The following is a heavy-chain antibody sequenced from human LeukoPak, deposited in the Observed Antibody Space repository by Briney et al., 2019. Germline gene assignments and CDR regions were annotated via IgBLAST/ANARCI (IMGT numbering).Heavy chain of an antibody. CDR1: GFPFSDYS. J-gene: IGHJ4*02. CDR2: ISHDGGNK. V-gene: IGHV3-30*18. CDR3: AKVRWGSDNALDS. Sequence: GGSLRLSCAASGFPFSDYSMYWVRQAPGKGLEWLAVISHDGGNKHYADSVKGRITISRDNSMNTLYLQMNSLTAEDTAVCYCAKVRWGSDNALDSWGQGTLVTGSS. D-gene: IGHD3-16*01.